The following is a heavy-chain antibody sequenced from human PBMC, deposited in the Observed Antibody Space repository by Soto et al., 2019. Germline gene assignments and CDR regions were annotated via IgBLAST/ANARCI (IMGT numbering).Heavy chain of an antibody. D-gene: IGHD3-10*01. Sequence: EVQLLESGGGLVQPGGSLRLSCAASGFIFSHYAMTWVRQAPGKGLEWVSTISASESGTYYADSVKGRFTVSRDNSRNTLYPQMNSLRAEDTAVYYCAKKYTYGSRTYLFHFDYWGQGTLVTVSS. CDR3: AKKYTYGSRTYLFHFDY. J-gene: IGHJ4*02. CDR2: ISASESGT. CDR1: GFIFSHYA. V-gene: IGHV3-23*01.